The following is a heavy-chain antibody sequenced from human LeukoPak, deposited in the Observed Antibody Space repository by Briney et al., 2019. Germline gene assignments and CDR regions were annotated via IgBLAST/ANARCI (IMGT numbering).Heavy chain of an antibody. V-gene: IGHV4-34*01. CDR3: ARGRDPY. J-gene: IGHJ4*02. D-gene: IGHD5-24*01. CDR2: INHSGST. Sequence: SETLSLTCAVYGGSFIGYYWTWIRQPPGRGLEWIGEINHSGSTNYNPSLKSRVTISVETSKSQFSLKLNSVTAADTAMYYCARGRDPYWGQGTLVTVSS. CDR1: GGSFIGYY.